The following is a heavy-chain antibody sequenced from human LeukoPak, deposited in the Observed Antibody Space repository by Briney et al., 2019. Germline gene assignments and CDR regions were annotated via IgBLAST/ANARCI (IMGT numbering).Heavy chain of an antibody. J-gene: IGHJ4*02. D-gene: IGHD5-12*01. CDR3: ARGPLGRRGYSGYVTFDY. V-gene: IGHV1-69*05. CDR2: IIPIFGTA. Sequence: SVKVSCKASGGTFSSYAISWVRQAPGQGLEWMGRIIPIFGTANYAQKFQGRVTITTDESTSTAYMELSSLRSEDTAVYYCARGPLGRRGYSGYVTFDYWGQGTLVIVSS. CDR1: GGTFSSYA.